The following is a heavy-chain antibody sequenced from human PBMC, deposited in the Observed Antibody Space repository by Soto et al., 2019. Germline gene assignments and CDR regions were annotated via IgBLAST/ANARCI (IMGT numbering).Heavy chain of an antibody. CDR1: GFTFSSYA. D-gene: IGHD3-22*01. CDR3: AKVLVYYDSSGYPLYNWFDP. J-gene: IGHJ5*02. CDR2: ISGSGGST. V-gene: IGHV3-23*01. Sequence: GVLRLSCAASGFTFSSYAMSLVLQAPGKGLEWVSAISGSGGSTYYADFVKGRFTISRDNSKNTLCLQMNSLRAEDTAVYYCAKVLVYYDSSGYPLYNWFDPWGQGTL.